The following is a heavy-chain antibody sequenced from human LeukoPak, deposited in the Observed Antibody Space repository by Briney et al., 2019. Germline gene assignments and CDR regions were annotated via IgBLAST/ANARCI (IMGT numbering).Heavy chain of an antibody. J-gene: IGHJ6*04. CDR3: AELGITMIGGV. Sequence: PGGSLRLSCAASGFTLFTYWMSWVRQAPGKGLEWVANIKQDGSAKYYVDSVAGRFTISRDNAKNSLYLQMNTLRGEDTAVYYCAELGITMIGGVWGKGTTVTVSS. V-gene: IGHV3-7*01. D-gene: IGHD3-10*02. CDR1: GFTLFTYW. CDR2: IKQDGSAK.